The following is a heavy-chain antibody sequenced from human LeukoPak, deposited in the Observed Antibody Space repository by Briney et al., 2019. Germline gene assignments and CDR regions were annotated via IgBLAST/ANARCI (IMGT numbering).Heavy chain of an antibody. Sequence: GGSLRLSCAASGFIFSSYGMHWVRQAPGKGLEWVAVIWYDGSNKYYADSVKGRFTISRDNSKNTLYLQMNSLRAEDTAVYYCARDTYYYGSGSYYKVSSPNYYYYGMDVWGQGTTVTVSS. CDR2: IWYDGSNK. CDR1: GFIFSSYG. CDR3: ARDTYYYGSGSYYKVSSPNYYYYGMDV. J-gene: IGHJ6*02. D-gene: IGHD3-10*01. V-gene: IGHV3-33*01.